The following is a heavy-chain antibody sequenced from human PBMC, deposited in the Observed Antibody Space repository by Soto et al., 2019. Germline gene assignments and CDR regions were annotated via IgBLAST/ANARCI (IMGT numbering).Heavy chain of an antibody. CDR1: GFTFSSYA. J-gene: IGHJ4*02. D-gene: IGHD6-13*01. CDR2: ISYDGSNK. Sequence: QVQLVESGGGVVQPGRSLRLSCAASGFTFSSYAMHWVRQAPGKGLEWVAVISYDGSNKYYADSVKGRFTISRDNSKNTLYQQMNSLRAEDTAVYYCARDPEAAAGFDYWGQGTLVTVSS. CDR3: ARDPEAAAGFDY. V-gene: IGHV3-30-3*01.